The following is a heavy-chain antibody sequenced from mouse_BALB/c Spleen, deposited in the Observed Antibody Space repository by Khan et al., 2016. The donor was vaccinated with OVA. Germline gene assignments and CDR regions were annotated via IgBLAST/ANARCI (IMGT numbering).Heavy chain of an antibody. CDR2: INPSNGRT. CDR1: GYTLTSYW. V-gene: IGHV1S81*02. CDR3: ARLLINFDY. J-gene: IGHJ2*01. Sequence: QVHLQQSGAELVNPGASVNLSCKASGYTLTSYWMHWVKQRPGQGLEWIGEINPSNGRTNYNEKFKSKATLTVDKSSSTAYMQLSSPTSEDSAVYYCARLLINFDYWGQGTTLTVSS. D-gene: IGHD2-1*01.